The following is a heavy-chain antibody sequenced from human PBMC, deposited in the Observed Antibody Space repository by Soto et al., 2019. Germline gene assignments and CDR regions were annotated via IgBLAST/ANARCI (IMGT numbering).Heavy chain of an antibody. CDR3: ARDRSYSLEV. Sequence: EVQLVESGGGLLQPGGSLRLSCAVSGSTFSNDWMHWVHQAPGKGLVWVSHINSDGSSTNYADFVKGRFTIARDNAKNTVYLQMNSLRAEDTAVYYCARDRSYSLEVWGQGTKVTVSS. V-gene: IGHV3-74*01. CDR1: GSTFSNDW. J-gene: IGHJ6*02. CDR2: INSDGSST.